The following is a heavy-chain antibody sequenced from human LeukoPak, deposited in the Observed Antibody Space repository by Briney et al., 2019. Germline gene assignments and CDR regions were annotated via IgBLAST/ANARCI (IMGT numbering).Heavy chain of an antibody. CDR2: ISYDGSNK. Sequence: GRSLRLSCAASGFTFSSYAMHWVRQAPGKGLEWVAAISYDGSNKYYADSVKGRFTISRDNSKNTLYLQMNSLRAEDTAVYYCASPQKRYYDILTGHFDYWGQGTLVTVSS. CDR3: ASPQKRYYDILTGHFDY. D-gene: IGHD3-9*01. CDR1: GFTFSSYA. J-gene: IGHJ4*02. V-gene: IGHV3-30-3*01.